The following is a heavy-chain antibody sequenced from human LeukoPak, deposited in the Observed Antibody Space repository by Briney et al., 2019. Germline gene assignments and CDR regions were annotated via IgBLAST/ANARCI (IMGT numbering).Heavy chain of an antibody. J-gene: IGHJ4*02. CDR3: AKVKYDILTGSLDY. D-gene: IGHD3-9*01. V-gene: IGHV3-23*01. CDR2: ISGSGGST. CDR1: GFTFSSYA. Sequence: GGSLRLSCAASGFTFSSYAMSWVRQAPGKGLEWVSAISGSGGSTYYADSVKGRFTISRDNSKNTLYLQMNSLRAADTAVYYCAKVKYDILTGSLDYWGQGTLVTVSS.